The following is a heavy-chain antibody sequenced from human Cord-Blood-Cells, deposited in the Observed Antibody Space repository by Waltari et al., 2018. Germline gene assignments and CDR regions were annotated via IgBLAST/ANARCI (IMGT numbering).Heavy chain of an antibody. CDR1: GGSISSYY. CDR2: IYYSGST. Sequence: QVQLQESGPGLVKPSETLSLTCTVSGGSISSYYWSWIRQPPGKGLEWIGYIYYSGSTNYNPSLKSRVTISVDTSKNQFSLKLSSVTAADTAVYYCARGVSYNWNYRYAFDIWGQGTMVTVSS. CDR3: ARGVSYNWNYRYAFDI. D-gene: IGHD1-7*01. J-gene: IGHJ3*02. V-gene: IGHV4-59*01.